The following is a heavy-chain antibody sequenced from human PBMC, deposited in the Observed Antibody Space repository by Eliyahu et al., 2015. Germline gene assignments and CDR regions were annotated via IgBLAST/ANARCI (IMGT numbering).Heavy chain of an antibody. CDR1: GFTFNTYA. D-gene: IGHD6-13*01. Sequence: EVQLLESGGGLVRPGGSLRLSCAASGFTFNTYAMTWVRQAPGKGLQWVSSIDYSGGNTYYADSVKGRFTISRDNSKSTLYLQMNSLRAEDTAIYYCAKDYSSSVSALDVWGQGTVVTLSS. CDR3: AKDYSSSVSALDV. CDR2: IDYSGGNT. J-gene: IGHJ3*01. V-gene: IGHV3-23*01.